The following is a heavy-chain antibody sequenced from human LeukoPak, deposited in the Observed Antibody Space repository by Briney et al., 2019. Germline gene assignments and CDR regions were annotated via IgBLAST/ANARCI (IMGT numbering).Heavy chain of an antibody. Sequence: ASVKVSCKXSGYTFTGYYMHWVRQAPGQGLEWMGRINPNSGGTNYAQKFQGRVTMTRDTSISTAYMELSRLRSDDTAVYYCARDLGYCSSTSCYRDYWGQGTLVTVSS. J-gene: IGHJ4*02. CDR3: ARDLGYCSSTSCYRDY. CDR2: INPNSGGT. D-gene: IGHD2-2*01. V-gene: IGHV1-2*06. CDR1: GYTFTGYY.